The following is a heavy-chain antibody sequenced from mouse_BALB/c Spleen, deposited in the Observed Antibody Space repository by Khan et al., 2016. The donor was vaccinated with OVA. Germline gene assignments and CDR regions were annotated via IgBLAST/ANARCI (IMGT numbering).Heavy chain of an antibody. D-gene: IGHD2-10*02. CDR2: IWGGGST. CDR1: GFSLSDYG. J-gene: IGHJ4*01. Sequence: QVQLKQSGPGLVAPSQNLSITCTVSGFSLSDYGVSWIRQPPGKGLEWLGVIWGGGSTYYNSALKSRLSISKDNSKSQVFLQMSSLQSYETAMFYCGKGVWSEYYTLDYWGQGTSVTVSS. V-gene: IGHV2-6-5*01. CDR3: GKGVWSEYYTLDY.